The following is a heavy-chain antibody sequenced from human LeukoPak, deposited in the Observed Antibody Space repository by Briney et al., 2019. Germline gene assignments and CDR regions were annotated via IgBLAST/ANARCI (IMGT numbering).Heavy chain of an antibody. CDR3: ARDGYSSTWYGLVLFDY. V-gene: IGHV1-18*01. D-gene: IGHD6-13*01. J-gene: IGHJ4*02. CDR1: GYTFSSYG. CDR2: ISAYSGNT. Sequence: ASVKVSCKASGYTFSSYGISWVRQAPGQGLEWMGWISAYSGNTDYAQNLQGRVTMTTDTSTNTAYMELRSLRSDDTAVYYCARDGYSSTWYGLVLFDYWGQGTLVTVSS.